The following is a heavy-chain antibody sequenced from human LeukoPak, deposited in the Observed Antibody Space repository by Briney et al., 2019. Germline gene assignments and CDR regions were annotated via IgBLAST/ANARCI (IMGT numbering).Heavy chain of an antibody. J-gene: IGHJ5*02. D-gene: IGHD6-13*01. CDR1: GFTFSSYA. V-gene: IGHV3-23*01. CDR3: AKERVGIPIAAAGKNWFDP. CDR2: ISGSGGST. Sequence: GGSLRLSCAASGFTFSSYAMSWVCQAPGKGLEWVSAISGSGGSTYYADSVKGRFTISRDNSKNTLYLQMNSLRAEDTAVYYCAKERVGIPIAAAGKNWFDPWGQGTLVTVSS.